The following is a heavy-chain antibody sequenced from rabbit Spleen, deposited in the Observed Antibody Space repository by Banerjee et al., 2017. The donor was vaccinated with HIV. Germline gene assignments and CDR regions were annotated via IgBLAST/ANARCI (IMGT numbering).Heavy chain of an antibody. CDR1: GVSFSSSAY. CDR3: ARDDDSSSIDYFSL. V-gene: IGHV1S40*01. Sequence: QSLEESGGDLVKPGASLTLTCTASGVSFSSSAYMCWVRQAPGKGLEWIACIDTGSSGFTYFATWAKGRFPCSKTSSTTVTLQMTRLTAADTATYFCARDDDSSSIDYFSLWGPGTLVTVS. J-gene: IGHJ4*01. CDR2: IDTGSSGFT. D-gene: IGHD1-1*01.